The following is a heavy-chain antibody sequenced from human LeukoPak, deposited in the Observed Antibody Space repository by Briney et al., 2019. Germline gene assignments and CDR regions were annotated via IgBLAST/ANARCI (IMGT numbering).Heavy chain of an antibody. CDR3: AKSLSRAAYDD. Sequence: GGSLRLSCAASGFSFDAYSMHWVRRAPGKGLEWVSSVSWDSGIIGYGDSVKGRFTISRDNARNSLYLQMNSLRVEDTAFYYCAKSLSRAAYDDWGQGTLVTVSS. CDR1: GFSFDAYS. CDR2: VSWDSGII. D-gene: IGHD2-21*01. V-gene: IGHV3-9*01. J-gene: IGHJ4*02.